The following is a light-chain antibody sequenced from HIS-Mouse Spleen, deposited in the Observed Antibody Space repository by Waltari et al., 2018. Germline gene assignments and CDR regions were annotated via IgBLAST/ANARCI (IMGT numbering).Light chain of an antibody. CDR2: EDS. CDR3: YSTDSSGNHRV. V-gene: IGLV3-10*01. CDR1: ALPKKY. J-gene: IGLJ2*01. Sequence: SYELTQPPSVSVSPGQTARITCSGDALPKKYAYWYQKKSGQAPVLVIYEDSKRPAGTPDRFSGSSSGTMATLTISGAQVEDEADYYCYSTDSSGNHRVFGGGTKLTVL.